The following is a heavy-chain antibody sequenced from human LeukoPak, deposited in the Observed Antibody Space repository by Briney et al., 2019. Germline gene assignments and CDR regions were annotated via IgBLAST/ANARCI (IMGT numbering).Heavy chain of an antibody. CDR2: INPNSGGT. Sequence: GASVKVSCKASGYTFTGYYMHWVRQAPGQGLEWMGWINPNSGGTNYAQKFQGRVTMTRDTSISTAYMELSRLRSDDTAVYYCARDLRRRSAVAGDDAFDIWGQGTMVTVSS. V-gene: IGHV1-2*02. J-gene: IGHJ3*02. CDR1: GYTFTGYY. D-gene: IGHD6-19*01. CDR3: ARDLRRRSAVAGDDAFDI.